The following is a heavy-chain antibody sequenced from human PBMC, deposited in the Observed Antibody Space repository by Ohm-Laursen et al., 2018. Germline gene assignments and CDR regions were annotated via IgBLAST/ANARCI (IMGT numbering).Heavy chain of an antibody. CDR1: GFTFSSYA. CDR3: ARDKHSYGLDY. V-gene: IGHV3-23*01. D-gene: IGHD5-18*01. J-gene: IGHJ4*02. Sequence: SLRLSCSASGFTFSSYAMSWVRQPPGKGLEWVSTISANGVTTWYADSVKGRFTISRDNSKNTLYLQMNSLRAEDTAVYYCARDKHSYGLDYWGQGTLVTVSS. CDR2: ISANGVTT.